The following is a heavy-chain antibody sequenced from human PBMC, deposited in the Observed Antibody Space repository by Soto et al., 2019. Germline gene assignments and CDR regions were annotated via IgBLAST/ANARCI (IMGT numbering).Heavy chain of an antibody. J-gene: IGHJ6*02. V-gene: IGHV4-59*01. CDR1: GGSISSYY. D-gene: IGHD3-10*01. CDR3: ARDGGWLFPIKYYGSGKRYGMDV. Sequence: SETLSLTCTVSGGSISSYYWSWIRQPPGKGLEWIGYIYYSGSTNYNPSLKSRVTISVDTSKNQFSLKLSSVTAADTAVYYCARDGGWLFPIKYYGSGKRYGMDVWGQGTTVTVSS. CDR2: IYYSGST.